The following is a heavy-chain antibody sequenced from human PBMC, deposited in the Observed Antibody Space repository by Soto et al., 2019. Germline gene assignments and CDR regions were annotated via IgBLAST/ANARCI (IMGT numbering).Heavy chain of an antibody. V-gene: IGHV3-23*01. Sequence: EVQLLESGGGLVQPGGSLRLSCSASGFTFSVYAMGWVRQAPGKGLEWVSTISTSGGTTYYADSVKGRFTISRDNSKNTLFLQMNSLRAEDTAVYSCAKLSYGDPPDYWGQGTLVTVSS. CDR3: AKLSYGDPPDY. D-gene: IGHD4-17*01. CDR1: GFTFSVYA. J-gene: IGHJ4*02. CDR2: ISTSGGTT.